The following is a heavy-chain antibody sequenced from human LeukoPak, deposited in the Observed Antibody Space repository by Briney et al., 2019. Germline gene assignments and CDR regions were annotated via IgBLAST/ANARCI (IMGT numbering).Heavy chain of an antibody. Sequence: SETLSLTCTVSGGSMSPYHWGWIRQPPGKGLEWTGYIYYSGSTNYNPSLRSRVTISVDTSKNQFSLKLSSVTAADTAVYYCARTVTSWTAGTVAFDYWGQGTLVTVSS. V-gene: IGHV4-59*01. J-gene: IGHJ4*02. CDR2: IYYSGST. CDR1: GGSMSPYH. D-gene: IGHD6-13*01. CDR3: ARTVTSWTAGTVAFDY.